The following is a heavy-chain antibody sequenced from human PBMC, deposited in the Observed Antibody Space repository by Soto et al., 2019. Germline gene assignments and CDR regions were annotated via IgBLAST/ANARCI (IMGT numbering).Heavy chain of an antibody. Sequence: SETLSLTCTVSGGSISSSSYYWGWIRQPPGKGLEWIGSIYYSGSTYYNPSLKSRVTISVDTSKNQFSLKLSSVTAADTAVYYCARRPDYDFWSTAQKENWFDPWGQGTLVTVSS. D-gene: IGHD3-3*01. CDR1: GGSISSSSYY. J-gene: IGHJ5*02. CDR2: IYYSGST. V-gene: IGHV4-39*01. CDR3: ARRPDYDFWSTAQKENWFDP.